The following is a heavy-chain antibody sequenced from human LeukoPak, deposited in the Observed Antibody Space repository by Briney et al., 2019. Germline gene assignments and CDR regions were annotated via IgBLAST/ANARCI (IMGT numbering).Heavy chain of an antibody. CDR1: GFTISSYA. V-gene: IGHV3-64*01. D-gene: IGHD3-22*01. Sequence: GGSLRLSCAASGFTISSYAMHWVRQAPGKGLEYVSAISSNGGSTYYANSVKGRFTISRDNSKNTLYLQMGSLRAEDMAVYYCARDLDSSGYYDAFDIWGQGTMVTVSS. CDR3: ARDLDSSGYYDAFDI. CDR2: ISSNGGST. J-gene: IGHJ3*02.